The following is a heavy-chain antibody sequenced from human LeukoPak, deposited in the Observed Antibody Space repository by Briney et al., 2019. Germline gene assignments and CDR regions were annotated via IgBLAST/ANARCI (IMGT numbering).Heavy chain of an antibody. CDR1: GFTFSSYA. J-gene: IGHJ4*02. V-gene: IGHV3-23*01. CDR3: TTAPTYYYDSSGYLI. Sequence: GGSLRLSCAASGFTFSSYAMSWVRQAPGKGLEWVSAISGSGGSTYYAAPVKGRFTISRDDSKNTLYLQMNSLKTEDTAVYYCTTAPTYYYDSSGYLIWGQGTLVTVSS. D-gene: IGHD3-22*01. CDR2: ISGSGGST.